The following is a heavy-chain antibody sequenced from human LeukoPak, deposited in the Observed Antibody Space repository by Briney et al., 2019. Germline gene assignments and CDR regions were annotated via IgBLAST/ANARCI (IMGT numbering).Heavy chain of an antibody. CDR2: ITNSGDFV. CDR1: GFRFSGHY. CDR3: ARKARATPDF. D-gene: IGHD1-26*01. Sequence: GGSLRLSCAASGFRFSGHYMSWIRQAPGKGLEWIPYITNSGDFVNYADSVKGRFTISRDNAKNSLYLQMNSLRAEDTAVYYCARKARATPDFWGQGTVVTVSS. J-gene: IGHJ4*02. V-gene: IGHV3-11*01.